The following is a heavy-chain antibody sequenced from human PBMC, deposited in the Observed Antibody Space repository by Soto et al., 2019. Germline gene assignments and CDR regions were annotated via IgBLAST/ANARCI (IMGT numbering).Heavy chain of an antibody. V-gene: IGHV1-69*02. CDR2: IIPILGIA. CDR1: GGTFSSYT. CDR3: DCCHDILSGYYSSYFDY. Sequence: SVKVSCKASGGTFSSYTISWVRQAPGQGLEWMGRIIPILGIANYAQKFQGRVTITADKSTSTAYMELSGLRSEDTAVYYGDCCHDILSGYYSSYFDYWGQGTLVTVSS. D-gene: IGHD3-9*01. J-gene: IGHJ4*02.